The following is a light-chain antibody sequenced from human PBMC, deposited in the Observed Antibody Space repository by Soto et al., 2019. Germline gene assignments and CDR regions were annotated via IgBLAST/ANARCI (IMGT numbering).Light chain of an antibody. CDR3: KQYNSYSTW. J-gene: IGKJ1*01. CDR2: DAS. V-gene: IGKV1-5*01. CDR1: QSISSW. Sequence: DIQMTQSPSTLSTYVGDRVTITCRASQSISSWWAWYQQKPGKAPKLLIYDASSLESGVPSRFSGSGFGTEFTLPISSLQPDDFATYYCKQYNSYSTWFGQGTKGDIK.